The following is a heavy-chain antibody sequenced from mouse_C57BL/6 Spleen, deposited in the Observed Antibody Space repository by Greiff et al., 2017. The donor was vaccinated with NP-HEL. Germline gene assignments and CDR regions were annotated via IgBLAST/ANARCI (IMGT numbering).Heavy chain of an antibody. J-gene: IGHJ3*01. CDR2: ISYDGSN. D-gene: IGHD1-1*01. CDR1: GYSITSGYY. V-gene: IGHV3-6*01. CDR3: ARVGYYGSSSAWFAY. Sequence: EVKLQESGPGLVKPSQSLSLTCSVTGYSITSGYYWNWIRQSPGNKLEWMGYISYDGSNNYNPSLKNRISITRDTSKNQFFLKLNSVTTEDTATYYCARVGYYGSSSAWFAYWGQGTLVTVSA.